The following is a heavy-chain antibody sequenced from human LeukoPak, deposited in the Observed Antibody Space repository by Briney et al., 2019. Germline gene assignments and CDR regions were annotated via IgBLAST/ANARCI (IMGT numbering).Heavy chain of an antibody. D-gene: IGHD3-22*01. CDR3: ARGQHYDGSGYNFDY. V-gene: IGHV4-34*01. J-gene: IGHJ4*02. Sequence: PSETLSLNCAVYGGSFSGYYWSWIRQPPGKGLEWIGEINHSGSTNYNPSLKSRVTISVDTSKNQFSLKLSSVTAADTAVYYCARGQHYDGSGYNFDYWGQGTLVTVSS. CDR2: INHSGST. CDR1: GGSFSGYY.